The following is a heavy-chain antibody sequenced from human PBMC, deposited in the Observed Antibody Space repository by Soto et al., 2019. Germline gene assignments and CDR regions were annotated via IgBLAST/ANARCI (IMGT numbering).Heavy chain of an antibody. V-gene: IGHV3-21*01. CDR3: FSCGRPLI. J-gene: IGHJ4*02. CDR2: IRGSSTYM. D-gene: IGHD5-18*01. CDR1: GFTFSGYS. Sequence: PGGSLRLSCAASGFTFSGYSMNWVRQAPGKGLEWVSSIRGSSTYMYYADSVKGRFTISRDNAENSLYLQMNSLRAEDTAVCYCFSCGRPLIWGQGTLVTVSS.